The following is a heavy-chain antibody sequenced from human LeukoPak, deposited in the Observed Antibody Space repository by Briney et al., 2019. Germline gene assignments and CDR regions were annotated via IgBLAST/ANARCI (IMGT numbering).Heavy chain of an antibody. CDR3: AKDGPKNFWSGPGRFGGKNYYMDV. V-gene: IGHV3-53*01. CDR1: GFTVSGNY. Sequence: PGGSLRLSCAVSGFTVSGNYMSWVRQAPGKGLEWVSLIYSGGTTYYADSVKGRFTISRDNSKNTLYLQMNSLRAEDTAVYYCAKDGPKNFWSGPGRFGGKNYYMDVWGKGTTVTVSS. CDR2: IYSGGTT. D-gene: IGHD3-3*01. J-gene: IGHJ6*03.